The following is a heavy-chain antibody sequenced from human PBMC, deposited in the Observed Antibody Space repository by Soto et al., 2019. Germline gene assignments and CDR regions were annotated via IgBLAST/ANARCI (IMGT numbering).Heavy chain of an antibody. Sequence: QVQLVQSGAEVKKPGSSVKVSCKASGGTFSSYAISWVRQAPGQGLEWMGGIIPIFGTANYAKKFQGRVTLTADEDTGPAYMELRSLISEGPAVYYGGGGGYSGSWYNWLAPWGQGTVVSVSS. CDR1: GGTFSSYA. CDR3: GGGGYSGSWYNWLAP. V-gene: IGHV1-69*12. D-gene: IGHD6-13*01. J-gene: IGHJ5*02. CDR2: IIPIFGTA.